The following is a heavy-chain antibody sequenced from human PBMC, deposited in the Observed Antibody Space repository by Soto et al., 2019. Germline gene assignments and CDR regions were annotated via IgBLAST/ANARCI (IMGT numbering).Heavy chain of an antibody. D-gene: IGHD1-26*01. CDR2: IKSKSDGGTT. CDR1: GFTFSNAW. J-gene: IGHJ3*02. CDR3: ATDPFSVSYYVFYI. Sequence: PGGSLRLSCAASGFTFSNAWMNWVRQAPGKGLEWVGRIKSKSDGGTTDYAAPVQGRFIVSRDDSKNTLYLQMQSLRTEDTAVYYCATDPFSVSYYVFYIWGQGTMVTVSS. V-gene: IGHV3-15*01.